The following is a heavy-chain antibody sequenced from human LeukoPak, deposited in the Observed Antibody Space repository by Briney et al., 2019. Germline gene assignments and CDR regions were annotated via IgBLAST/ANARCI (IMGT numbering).Heavy chain of an antibody. V-gene: IGHV4-38-2*02. CDR1: GGSISSGYY. CDR3: ARGPAYDILTGYT. D-gene: IGHD3-9*01. CDR2: INYSGST. Sequence: SETLSLTCTVSGGSISSGYYWGWIRQPPGKGLEWIGIINYSGSTYYNPSLKSRAPISVDTSKNQFSLKLSSVTAADTAVYYCARGPAYDILTGYTWGQGTLVTVSS. J-gene: IGHJ5*02.